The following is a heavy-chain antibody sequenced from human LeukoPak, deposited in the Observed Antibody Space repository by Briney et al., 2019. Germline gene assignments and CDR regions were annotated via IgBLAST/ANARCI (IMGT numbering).Heavy chain of an antibody. CDR3: ARKIAVAGYFDY. CDR1: GFTFSSYA. Sequence: GGSLRLSCAASGFTFSSYAMSWVRQAPGKGLEWVSSISSSSSYIYYADSVKGRFTISRDNAKNSLYLQMNSLRAEDTAVYYCARKIAVAGYFDYWGQGTLVTVSS. J-gene: IGHJ4*02. CDR2: ISSSSSYI. V-gene: IGHV3-21*01. D-gene: IGHD6-19*01.